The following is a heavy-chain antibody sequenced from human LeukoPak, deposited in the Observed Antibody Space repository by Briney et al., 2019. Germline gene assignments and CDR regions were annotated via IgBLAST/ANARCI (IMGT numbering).Heavy chain of an antibody. CDR2: ISGSGGST. J-gene: IGHJ4*02. CDR1: GFTFSSYA. Sequence: PGGSLRLSCAASGFTFSSYALSWVRQAPGKGLEWVSAISGSGGSTYYADSVKGRFTISRDNSKNTLYLQMNSLRAEDTAVYYCAKVGPFSSWYQSFDYWGQGTLVTVSS. V-gene: IGHV3-23*01. CDR3: AKVGPFSSWYQSFDY. D-gene: IGHD6-13*01.